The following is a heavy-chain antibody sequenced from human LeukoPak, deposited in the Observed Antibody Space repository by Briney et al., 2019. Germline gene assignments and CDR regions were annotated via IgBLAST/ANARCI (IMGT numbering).Heavy chain of an antibody. CDR3: ATLLKYYYDSSATTPFDY. V-gene: IGHV1-69*01. Sequence: SVKLSCKASGGTFTSYAISGVRQAPTQGLDWMGGIIPIFGTANYAQKFQGRVTITADESTSTAYMELSSLRSEDTAVYYCATLLKYYYDSSATTPFDYWGQGTLVTVSS. CDR2: IIPIFGTA. CDR1: GGTFTSYA. J-gene: IGHJ4*02. D-gene: IGHD3-22*01.